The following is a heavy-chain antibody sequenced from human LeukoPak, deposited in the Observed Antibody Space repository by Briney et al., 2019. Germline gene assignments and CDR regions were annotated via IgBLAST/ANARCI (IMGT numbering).Heavy chain of an antibody. V-gene: IGHV1-2*02. D-gene: IGHD2-15*01. CDR2: INPNSGGT. CDR3: ARQPPGYCSGGSCYGGWFDP. J-gene: IGHJ5*02. Sequence: GASVKVSCKASGYTFTGYYMHWVRQAPGQGLEWMGWINPNSGGTNYAQKFQGRVTMTRDTSISTAYMELSRLRSGDTAVYYCARQPPGYCSGGSCYGGWFDPWGQGTLVTVSS. CDR1: GYTFTGYY.